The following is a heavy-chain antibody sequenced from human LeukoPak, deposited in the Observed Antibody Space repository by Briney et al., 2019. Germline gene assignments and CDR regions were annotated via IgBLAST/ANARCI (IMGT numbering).Heavy chain of an antibody. CDR2: IYPGDSDT. CDR1: GSRFADSW. Sequence: GESLKISCKGSGSRFADSWIGWVRQMPGKGLEWMGLIYPGDSDTRYSPSFQGQVSISVDKSISTTFLQWSSLKASDTAMYYCARQYGRPFDFWGQGTLVTVSS. CDR3: ARQYGRPFDF. J-gene: IGHJ4*02. V-gene: IGHV5-51*01. D-gene: IGHD4-17*01.